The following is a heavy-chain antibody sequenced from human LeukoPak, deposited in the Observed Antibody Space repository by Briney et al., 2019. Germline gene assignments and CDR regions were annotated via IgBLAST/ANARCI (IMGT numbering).Heavy chain of an antibody. CDR1: GGSISSYY. CDR3: ARASRGISYKFGYFDY. V-gene: IGHV4-4*07. D-gene: IGHD3-3*02. Sequence: PSETLSPTRTLPGGSISSYYGSWIRQPAGKGLEWIGLIYTSGSTNYDPSLKSRVTMSVDTSKNQFSLKLTSVTAADTAVYYCARASRGISYKFGYFDYWGQGTPVTVSS. CDR2: IYTSGST. J-gene: IGHJ4*02.